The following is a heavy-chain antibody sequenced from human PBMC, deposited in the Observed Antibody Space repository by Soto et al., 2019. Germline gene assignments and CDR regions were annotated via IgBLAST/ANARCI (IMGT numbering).Heavy chain of an antibody. V-gene: IGHV4-59*01. CDR3: ASRLPTYTGGGFAY. CDR1: GGSISSYY. CDR2: IYYSGST. Sequence: PSETLSLTCTVSGGSISSYYWTWIRQPPGKGLEWIGYIYYSGSTNYNPSLKSRVTISVDTSKNQFSLKLSSVTAADTAVYYCASRLPTYTGGGFAYWGQGTLVTVSS. D-gene: IGHD3-16*01. J-gene: IGHJ4*02.